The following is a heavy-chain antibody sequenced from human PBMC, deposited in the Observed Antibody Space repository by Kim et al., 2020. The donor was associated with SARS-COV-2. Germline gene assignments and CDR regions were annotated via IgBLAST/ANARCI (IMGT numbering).Heavy chain of an antibody. V-gene: IGHV3-30*01. CDR3: ARDKGYSSGWTFYFDY. D-gene: IGHD6-19*01. J-gene: IGHJ4*02. Sequence: SVKGRFTISRDNSKNTLYLQMNSLRAEDTAVYYCARDKGYSSGWTFYFDYWGQGTLVTVSS.